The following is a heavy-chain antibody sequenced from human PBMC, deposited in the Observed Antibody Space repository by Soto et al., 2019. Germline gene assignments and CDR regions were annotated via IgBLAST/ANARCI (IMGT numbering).Heavy chain of an antibody. V-gene: IGHV1-46*01. D-gene: IGHD6-19*01. CDR2: ITPTGGST. CDR1: QYTFLSYY. CDR3: ARDPLIAVAGIDAFDI. J-gene: IGHJ3*02. Sequence: GVSVKVSCEAPQYTFLSYYIKWVRQARGQGLERRGIITPTGGSTSYAQKFQGRVTMTRDTSTSTVYMELSSIRSEDTAVYYCARDPLIAVAGIDAFDIWG.